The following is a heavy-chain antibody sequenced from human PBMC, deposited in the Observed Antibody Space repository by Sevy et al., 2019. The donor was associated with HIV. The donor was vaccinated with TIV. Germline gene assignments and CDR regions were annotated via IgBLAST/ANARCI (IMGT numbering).Heavy chain of an antibody. Sequence: SETLSLTCTVSGGSISSSSYYWGWIRQPPGKGLEWIGSIYYSGRTYYNPSLKSRVTISVDTSKNQSSLKLSSVTAADTAVYYCAGRLGSGWNNHGMDVWGQGTTVTVSS. CDR2: IYYSGRT. V-gene: IGHV4-39*01. CDR1: GGSISSSSYY. CDR3: AGRLGSGWNNHGMDV. D-gene: IGHD6-19*01. J-gene: IGHJ6*02.